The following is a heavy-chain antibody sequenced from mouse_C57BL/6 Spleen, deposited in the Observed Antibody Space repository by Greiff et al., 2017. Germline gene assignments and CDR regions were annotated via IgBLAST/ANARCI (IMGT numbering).Heavy chain of an antibody. CDR1: GFTFSDYY. V-gene: IGHV5-16*01. Sequence: DVKLVESEGGLVQPGSSMKLSCTASGFTFSDYYMAWVRQVPEKGLEWVANINYDGSSTYYLDSLKSRFIISRDNAKNILYLQMSSLKSEDTATYYCAREGRITTVPGYFDVWGTGTTVTVSS. J-gene: IGHJ1*03. CDR2: INYDGSST. D-gene: IGHD1-1*01. CDR3: AREGRITTVPGYFDV.